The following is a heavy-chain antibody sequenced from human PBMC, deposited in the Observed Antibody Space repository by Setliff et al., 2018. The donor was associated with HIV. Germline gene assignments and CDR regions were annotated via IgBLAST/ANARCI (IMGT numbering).Heavy chain of an antibody. Sequence: GSLRLSCTASGFTFGDYAMSWFRQAPGMGLEWVGFIRSKSIGGTTDYGASVKGRFTISRDDSKTIAYLQMNSLTTEDTAVYYCARLVGDCSAGRCYGSDRVLDYWGQGTLVTVSS. D-gene: IGHD2-15*01. CDR3: ARLVGDCSAGRCYGSDRVLDY. CDR2: IRSKSIGGTT. V-gene: IGHV3-49*03. J-gene: IGHJ4*02. CDR1: GFTFGDYA.